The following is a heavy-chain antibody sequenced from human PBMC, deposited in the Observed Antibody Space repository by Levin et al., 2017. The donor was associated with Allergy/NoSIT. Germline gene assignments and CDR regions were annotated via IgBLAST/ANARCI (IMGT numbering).Heavy chain of an antibody. J-gene: IGHJ6*02. CDR2: INPNSGGT. Sequence: ASVKVSCKASGYTFTGYYMHWVRQAPGQGLEWMGWINPNSGGTNYAQKFRGRVTMTRDTSISTAYMELSRLRSDDTAVYYCARDTELRYFDWLFRSYGMDVWGQGTTVTVSS. CDR1: GYTFTGYY. CDR3: ARDTELRYFDWLFRSYGMDV. V-gene: IGHV1-2*02. D-gene: IGHD3-9*01.